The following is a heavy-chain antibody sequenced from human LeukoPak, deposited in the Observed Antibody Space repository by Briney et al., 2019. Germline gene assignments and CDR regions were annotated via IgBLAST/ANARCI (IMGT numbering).Heavy chain of an antibody. J-gene: IGHJ4*02. Sequence: PSETLSLTCAVYGGSFSGYYWSWIRHPPWKGLEWIGEINHSGSTNYNPSLKSRVTISLVTSKNQFSLKVSSLTASDTALFYCASNRVRATFDYWGQGTLVTVSS. D-gene: IGHD1-26*01. CDR3: ASNRVRATFDY. V-gene: IGHV4-34*01. CDR2: INHSGST. CDR1: GGSFSGYY.